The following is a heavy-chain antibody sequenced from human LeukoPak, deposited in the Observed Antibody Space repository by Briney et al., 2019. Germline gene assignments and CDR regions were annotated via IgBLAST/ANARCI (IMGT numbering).Heavy chain of an antibody. J-gene: IGHJ3*02. CDR1: GGSISSSSYY. D-gene: IGHD5-18*01. CDR3: ARFGRARFGGYDNPGGYSYGLDAFDI. CDR2: IYYSGST. V-gene: IGHV4-39*07. Sequence: SETLSLTCTVSGGSISSSSYYWGWIRQPPGKGLEWIGSIYYSGSTYYNPSLKSRVTISVDTSKNQFSLKLSSVTAADTAVYYCARFGRARFGGYDNPGGYSYGLDAFDIWGQGTMVTVSS.